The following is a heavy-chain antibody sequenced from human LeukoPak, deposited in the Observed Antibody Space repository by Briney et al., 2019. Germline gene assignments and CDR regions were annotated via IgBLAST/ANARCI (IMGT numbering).Heavy chain of an antibody. V-gene: IGHV4-61*01. D-gene: IGHD2-2*01. Sequence: SETLSLTCTVSGGSVSSGSHYWSWIRQPPGKGLEWIGYIYYSGSTNYNPSLKSRVTISVDTSKNQFSLKLSSVTAADTAVYYCAREAHSSTSVPHFDYWGQGTLVTVSS. CDR3: AREAHSSTSVPHFDY. CDR1: GGSVSSGSHY. J-gene: IGHJ4*02. CDR2: IYYSGST.